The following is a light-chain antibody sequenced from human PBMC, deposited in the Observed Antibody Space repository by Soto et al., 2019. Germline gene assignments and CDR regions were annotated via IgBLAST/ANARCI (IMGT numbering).Light chain of an antibody. CDR1: QGLGTN. CDR2: AAS. V-gene: IGKV3-15*01. J-gene: IGKJ4*01. Sequence: EIVLTQSPGTLSLSLGERATLSCRASQGLGTNLAWYQQKPGQGPRLLIHAASTRATGVPARFSGSGSQTEFTLTISSLQSEDFVVYYCQQYNYWPLSFGGGTKVDIK. CDR3: QQYNYWPLS.